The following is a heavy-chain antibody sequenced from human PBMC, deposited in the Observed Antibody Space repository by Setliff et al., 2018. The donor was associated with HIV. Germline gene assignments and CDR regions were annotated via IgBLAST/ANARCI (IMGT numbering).Heavy chain of an antibody. J-gene: IGHJ4*02. V-gene: IGHV1-18*01. CDR1: DYAFSTYG. D-gene: IGHD1-26*01. Sequence: ASVKVSCKASDYAFSTYGFTWVRQAPGQGLEWMGWVSAYNGLTNYAQNLQGRVTMTTDTSSTTAFLELRSLRSDDTAMYYCARDRRYSGTYHIDYWGQGTRVTAPQ. CDR3: ARDRRYSGTYHIDY. CDR2: VSAYNGLT.